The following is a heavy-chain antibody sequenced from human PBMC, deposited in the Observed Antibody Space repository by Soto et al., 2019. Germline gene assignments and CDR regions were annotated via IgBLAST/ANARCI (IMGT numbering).Heavy chain of an antibody. J-gene: IGHJ4*02. V-gene: IGHV4-39*01. CDR3: ARLGSSGWYQGSYFDY. D-gene: IGHD6-19*01. CDR2: ILYSGST. Sequence: QLQLQESGPGLVKPSETLSLTCIVSGGSITRNNHYWGCIRQSPGKGLEWIGSILYSGSTNYNPSLKSRVTLSVETSKNQFSLKMSSVTAADTALYYCARLGSSGWYQGSYFDYWGQGTLVTVSS. CDR1: GGSITRNNHY.